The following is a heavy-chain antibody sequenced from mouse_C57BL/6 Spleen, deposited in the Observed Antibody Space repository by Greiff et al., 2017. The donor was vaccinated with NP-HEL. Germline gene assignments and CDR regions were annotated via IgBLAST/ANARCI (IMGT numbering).Heavy chain of an antibody. CDR3: AREGGVDSSGYVPFAY. J-gene: IGHJ3*01. Sequence: VQLQQPGAELVKPGASVKMSCKASGYTFTSYWITWVKQRPGQGLEWIGDIYPGSGSTNYNEKFKSKATLTVDTSSSTAYMQLSSLTSEDSAVYYCAREGGVDSSGYVPFAYWGQGTLVTVSA. CDR2: IYPGSGST. V-gene: IGHV1-55*01. CDR1: GYTFTSYW. D-gene: IGHD3-2*02.